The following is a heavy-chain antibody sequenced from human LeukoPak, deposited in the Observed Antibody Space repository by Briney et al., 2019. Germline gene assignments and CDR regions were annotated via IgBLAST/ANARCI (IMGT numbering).Heavy chain of an antibody. D-gene: IGHD2-21*02. V-gene: IGHV3-15*01. CDR3: TTVSEYCGGDCYSRFDY. Sequence: PGGSLRLSCAASGFTFSNAWMSWVRQAPGKGLEWVGRIKSKTDGGTTDHAAPVKGRFTISRDDSKNTLYLQMNSLKTEDTAVYYCTTVSEYCGGDCYSRFDYWGQGTLVTVSS. CDR2: IKSKTDGGTT. CDR1: GFTFSNAW. J-gene: IGHJ4*02.